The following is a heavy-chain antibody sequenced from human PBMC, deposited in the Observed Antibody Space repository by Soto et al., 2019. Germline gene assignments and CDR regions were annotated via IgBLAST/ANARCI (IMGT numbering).Heavy chain of an antibody. CDR2: IYWDGES. CDR1: GFSFTNTRMG. D-gene: IGHD1-1*01. CDR3: AHRDSTGTTTYFDS. Sequence: SGPTLVNTTETLTMTCTFSGFSFTNTRMGVGWARQPPGKALEWLAIIYWDGESRYNPLLRRRLTLTEDTSKNQVVLTMTNMDPKDTATYYCAHRDSTGTTTYFDSWGQGIPVTVS. V-gene: IGHV2-5*02. J-gene: IGHJ4*02.